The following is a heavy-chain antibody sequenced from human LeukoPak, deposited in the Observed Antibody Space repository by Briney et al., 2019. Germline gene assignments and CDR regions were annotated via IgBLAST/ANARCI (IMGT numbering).Heavy chain of an antibody. CDR3: ARAAEYSSSWLYYYYYYMDV. D-gene: IGHD6-13*01. Sequence: ASVKVSCKASGYTFTSYDINWVRQATGQGLEWMGWMNPNSGNTGYAQKFQGRVTMTRNTSISTAYMELSSLRSEDTAVYYCARAAEYSSSWLYYYYYYMDVWGKGTTVTISS. V-gene: IGHV1-8*01. CDR1: GYTFTSYD. J-gene: IGHJ6*03. CDR2: MNPNSGNT.